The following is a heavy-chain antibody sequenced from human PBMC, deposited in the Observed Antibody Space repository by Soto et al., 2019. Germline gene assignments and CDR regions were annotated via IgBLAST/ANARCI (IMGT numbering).Heavy chain of an antibody. CDR3: TKGHRDY. J-gene: IGHJ4*02. CDR2: IRSKAYGGTT. CDR1: GFTFGDYP. Sequence: EVQLVESGGGLVQPGRSLRLSCTASGFTFGDYPMSWFRQAPGKGLEWVGFIRSKAYGGTTEYAASVKDRFTISRDDSKSIAYLQMNSLKTEDTALYYCTKGHRDYWGQGTLVTVSS. V-gene: IGHV3-49*03.